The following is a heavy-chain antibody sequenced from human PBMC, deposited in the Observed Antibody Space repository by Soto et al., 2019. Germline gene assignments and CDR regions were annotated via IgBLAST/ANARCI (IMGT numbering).Heavy chain of an antibody. V-gene: IGHV1-2*02. Sequence: ASVKASCKASGYTFTGYYMHWVRQAPGQVLEGLGWINPNSGGTNYAQKFQGRVTMTRDTSISTAYMELSRLRSDDTAVYYCARDLGGYCSSTSCPSLMEYWGQGTMVTVSS. D-gene: IGHD2-2*01. CDR1: GYTFTGYY. CDR2: INPNSGGT. J-gene: IGHJ4*02. CDR3: ARDLGGYCSSTSCPSLMEY.